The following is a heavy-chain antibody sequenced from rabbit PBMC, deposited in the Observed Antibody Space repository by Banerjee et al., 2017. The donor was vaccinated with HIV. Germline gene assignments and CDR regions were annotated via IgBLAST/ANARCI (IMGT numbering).Heavy chain of an antibody. J-gene: IGHJ4*01. CDR2: IFTSSAST. Sequence: QEQLEESGGDLVKPEGSLTLTCTASGFSFSNKYVMCWVRQAPGKGLEWIACIFTSSASTSYATWAKGRFTISKPSSTTVTLQMTSLTAAETATYFCAREAPGGDFNLWGPGTLVTVS. CDR1: GFSFSNKYV. CDR3: AREAPGGDFNL. V-gene: IGHV1S45*01.